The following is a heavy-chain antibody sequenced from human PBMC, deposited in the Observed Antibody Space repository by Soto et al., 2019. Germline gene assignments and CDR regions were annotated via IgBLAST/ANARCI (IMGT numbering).Heavy chain of an antibody. J-gene: IGHJ6*02. CDR3: RQELGDDEDYYYYGMDV. CDR2: IRSKAYGGTT. D-gene: IGHD1-7*01. Sequence: GGSLRLSCTASGFNFGDYAMSWFRQATGKGLEWVGFIRSKAYGGTTEYAASVKGRFTISRDDSKSIAYLQMNSLKTEDTAVYYCRQELGDDEDYYYYGMDVWGQGTTVTVSS. CDR1: GFNFGDYA. V-gene: IGHV3-49*03.